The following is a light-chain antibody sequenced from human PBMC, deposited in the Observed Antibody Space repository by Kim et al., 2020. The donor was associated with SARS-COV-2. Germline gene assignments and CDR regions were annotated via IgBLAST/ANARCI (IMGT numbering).Light chain of an antibody. CDR2: AAS. CDR3: QQNYGDPGT. J-gene: IGKJ1*01. V-gene: IGKV1-39*01. Sequence: ASVVDRVTMTCRARQTIYTYVNWYQQRPGKAPKLLIYAASNVQDGASPRFSGSGSGTEFTLTITSLQPEDFASYICQQNYGDPGTFGQGTKVDIK. CDR1: QTIYTY.